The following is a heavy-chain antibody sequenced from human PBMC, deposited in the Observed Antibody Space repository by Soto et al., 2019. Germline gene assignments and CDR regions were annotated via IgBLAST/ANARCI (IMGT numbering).Heavy chain of an antibody. CDR3: AKPSVAGLYGYYAR. V-gene: IGHV3-30*18. D-gene: IGHD6-19*01. CDR2: ISYDGSNS. J-gene: IGHJ2*01. Sequence: QVQLVESGGGVVQPGRSLRLSCAASGFSFNTYDIHWVRQAPGKGLEWVTGISYDGSNSYYADSVKGRFTISRDSSKNMLYLQMASLRAEEAAVYYCAKPSVAGLYGYYARWGPGTLVTASS. CDR1: GFSFNTYD.